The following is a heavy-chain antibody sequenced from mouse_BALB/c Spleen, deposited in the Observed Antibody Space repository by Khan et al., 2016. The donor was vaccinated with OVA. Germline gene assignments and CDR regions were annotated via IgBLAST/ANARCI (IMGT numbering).Heavy chain of an antibody. D-gene: IGHD2-3*01. Sequence: EVELVESGPGLVKPSQSLSLTCTVTGYSITTDYAWNWIRQFPGNKLEWMGYINYSGNTTYNPSLKSQISLTRDTSKNQFFLQFKSVTSEDTARYYCARVDGRDFDYWGQGTTLTVAS. V-gene: IGHV3-2*02. CDR3: ARVDGRDFDY. CDR2: INYSGNT. J-gene: IGHJ2*01. CDR1: GYSITTDYA.